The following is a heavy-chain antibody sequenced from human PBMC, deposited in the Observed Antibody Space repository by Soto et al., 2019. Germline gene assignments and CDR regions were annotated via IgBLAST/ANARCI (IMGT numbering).Heavy chain of an antibody. Sequence: ASVKVSCKTSGYTFTSYGISWVRQAPGQGLEWMGWISAYNGNTNYAQKLQGRVTMTTDTSTSTAYMELRSLRSDDTAVYYCARDVLGYLYYDFWSGYDYYYGMHVWGQGTTVTVSS. V-gene: IGHV1-18*04. CDR2: ISAYNGNT. CDR3: ARDVLGYLYYDFWSGYDYYYGMHV. CDR1: GYTFTSYG. D-gene: IGHD3-3*01. J-gene: IGHJ6*02.